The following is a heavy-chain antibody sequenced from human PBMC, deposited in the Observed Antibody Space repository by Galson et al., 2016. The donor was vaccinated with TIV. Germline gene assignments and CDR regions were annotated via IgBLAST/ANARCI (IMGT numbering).Heavy chain of an antibody. D-gene: IGHD4-17*01. CDR1: GASVSSDPYY. V-gene: IGHV4-61*01. CDR2: IYYSGST. Sequence: LSLTCTVSGASVSSDPYYWSWIRQAPGKGLEWIGYIYYSGSTNYNPSLKSRVSTSIDTSKNMFSLKLSTVTAADTAVYFCARERAIYGDYFYYYYMDVWGKGTTVTVSS. J-gene: IGHJ6*03. CDR3: ARERAIYGDYFYYYYMDV.